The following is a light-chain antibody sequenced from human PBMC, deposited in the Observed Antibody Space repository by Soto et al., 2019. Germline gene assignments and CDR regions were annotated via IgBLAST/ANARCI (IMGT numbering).Light chain of an antibody. J-gene: IGKJ2*01. CDR2: ATS. Sequence: EIVLTQSPGTLSLSPGERATLSCRASQSVVSKFFAWYQQKPGQAPRLLIYATSSRATGIPDRFSGSGSGTDFTLTISRLEPEDFAVYYCHQYASPPMYAFGQGTKLEIK. V-gene: IGKV3-20*01. CDR1: QSVVSKF. CDR3: HQYASPPMYA.